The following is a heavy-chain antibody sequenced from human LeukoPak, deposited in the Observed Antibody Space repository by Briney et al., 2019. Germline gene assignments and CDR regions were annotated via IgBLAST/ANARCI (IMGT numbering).Heavy chain of an antibody. Sequence: GGSLRLSCAASGFTFSSYWMSWVRQAPGKGLGWVANIKQDGSEKYYVDSVKGRFTISRDNAKNSLYLQMNSLRAEDTAVYYCARDKSRYCSGGSCYNYYYYGMDVWGQGTTVTVSS. CDR3: ARDKSRYCSGGSCYNYYYYGMDV. CDR2: IKQDGSEK. CDR1: GFTFSSYW. V-gene: IGHV3-7*03. J-gene: IGHJ6*02. D-gene: IGHD2-15*01.